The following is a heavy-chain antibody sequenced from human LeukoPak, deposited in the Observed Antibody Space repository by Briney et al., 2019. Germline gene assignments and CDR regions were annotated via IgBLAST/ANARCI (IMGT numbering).Heavy chain of an antibody. Sequence: GSLRLSCAASGFTVSTTYMSWIRQPPGKGLEWIGYISYSGNTNYNPSLKSRVTISIDTSKNQFSLKLNSVTAADTAVYYCARHFGSGFDRWFDPWGQGSLVIVSS. CDR3: ARHFGSGFDRWFDP. J-gene: IGHJ5*02. V-gene: IGHV4-59*08. CDR2: ISYSGNT. CDR1: GFTVSTTY. D-gene: IGHD5-12*01.